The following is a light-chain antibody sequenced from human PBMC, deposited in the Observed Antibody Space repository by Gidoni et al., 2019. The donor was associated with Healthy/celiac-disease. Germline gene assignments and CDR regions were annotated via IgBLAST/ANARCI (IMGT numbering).Light chain of an antibody. J-gene: IGKJ1*01. CDR1: QSISSY. V-gene: IGKV1-39*01. Sequence: DIQMTQSPSSLSASVGDRVTITCRASQSISSYVNWYQQKPGKAPKLLIYAASSLQSGVPSRFSGSGSGTDFTLTISSLQPEDFATYYCQQSYSTPWGFGQGTKVEIK. CDR3: QQSYSTPWG. CDR2: AAS.